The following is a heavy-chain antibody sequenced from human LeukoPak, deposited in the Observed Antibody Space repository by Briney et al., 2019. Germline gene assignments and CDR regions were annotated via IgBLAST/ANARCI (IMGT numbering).Heavy chain of an antibody. D-gene: IGHD6-19*01. J-gene: IGHJ4*02. CDR2: ISGSGGST. CDR3: AKDGYSSGWYFDY. V-gene: IGHV3-23*01. Sequence: GGSLRLSCAASGFTFSSYAMSWVRQAPGKGLEWVSAISGSGGSTNYADSVKGRFTISRDNSKNTLYLQMNSLRAEDTAVYYCAKDGYSSGWYFDYWGQGTLVTVSS. CDR1: GFTFSSYA.